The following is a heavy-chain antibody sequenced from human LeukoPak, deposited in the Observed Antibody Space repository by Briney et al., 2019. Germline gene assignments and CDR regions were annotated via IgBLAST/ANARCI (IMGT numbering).Heavy chain of an antibody. CDR1: GFTFSSYG. D-gene: IGHD2-15*01. J-gene: IGHJ4*02. Sequence: GGSLRLSCAASGFTFSSYGMHWVRQPPGKGLEWVAVIWYDGSNKYYADSVKGRFTISRDNSKNTLYLQMNSLRAEDTAVYYCAKDLSAGSRYYFDYWGQGTLVTVSS. CDR3: AKDLSAGSRYYFDY. V-gene: IGHV3-33*06. CDR2: IWYDGSNK.